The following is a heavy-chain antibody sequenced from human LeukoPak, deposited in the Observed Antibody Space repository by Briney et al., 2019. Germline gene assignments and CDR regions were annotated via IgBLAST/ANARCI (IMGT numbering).Heavy chain of an antibody. V-gene: IGHV3-30-3*01. Sequence: GGSLRLSCAASGFTFSSYAMHWVRQAPGKGLEWVAVISYDGSNKYYADSVRGRFTISRDNSKNTLYLQMNSLRDEDTAVYYCAKDRDSSGWLLYAFDIWGQGTMVTVSS. D-gene: IGHD6-19*01. J-gene: IGHJ3*02. CDR3: AKDRDSSGWLLYAFDI. CDR2: ISYDGSNK. CDR1: GFTFSSYA.